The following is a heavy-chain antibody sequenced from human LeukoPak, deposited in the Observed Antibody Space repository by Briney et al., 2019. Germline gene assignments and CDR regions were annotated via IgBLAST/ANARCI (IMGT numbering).Heavy chain of an antibody. J-gene: IGHJ3*02. Sequence: SQTLSLTCTVSGGSISSGGYYWSWIRQHPGKGLEWIGYIYYSGSTYYNPSLKSRVTISVDTSKNQFSLKLSSVTAADTAVYYCASETRDYGDYTSFAIWGQGTMVTASS. CDR2: IYYSGST. CDR1: GGSISSGGYY. CDR3: ASETRDYGDYTSFAI. V-gene: IGHV4-31*03. D-gene: IGHD4-17*01.